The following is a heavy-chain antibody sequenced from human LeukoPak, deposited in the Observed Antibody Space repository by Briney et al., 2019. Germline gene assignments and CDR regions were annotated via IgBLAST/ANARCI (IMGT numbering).Heavy chain of an antibody. CDR1: GYTFTSYG. CDR2: ISAYNGNT. CDR3: ARDVEEWELLRYFDY. V-gene: IGHV1-18*01. J-gene: IGHJ4*02. D-gene: IGHD1-26*01. Sequence: ASVKVSCKASGYTFTSYGISWVRQASGQGLEWMGWISAYNGNTNYAQKLQGRVTMTTDTSTSTAYMELRSLRSDDTAVYYCARDVEEWELLRYFDYWGQGTLVTVSS.